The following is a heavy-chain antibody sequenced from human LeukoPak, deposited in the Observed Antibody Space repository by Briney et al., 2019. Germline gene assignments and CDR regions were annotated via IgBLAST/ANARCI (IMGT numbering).Heavy chain of an antibody. Sequence: ASVKVSCKASGYTFTSYDINWVRQATGQGLEWMGWMNPNSGNTGYAQKFQGRVTMTRDTSTSTVYMELSSLRSEDTAVYYCASARSSSWWNYWGQGTLVTVSS. CDR2: MNPNSGNT. V-gene: IGHV1-8*01. D-gene: IGHD6-13*01. J-gene: IGHJ4*02. CDR1: GYTFTSYD. CDR3: ASARSSSWWNY.